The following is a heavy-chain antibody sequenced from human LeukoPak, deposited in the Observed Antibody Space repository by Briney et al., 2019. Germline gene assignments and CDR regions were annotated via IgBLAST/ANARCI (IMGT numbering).Heavy chain of an antibody. Sequence: SETLSLTCAVYGGSFSGYYWSWIRQPPGKGLEWIGEINHSGSTNYNPSLKSRVTISVDTSKNQFSLKLSSVTAADTAVYYCARGLSGSYYAWFDPWGQGTLVTVSS. CDR3: ARGLSGSYYAWFDP. V-gene: IGHV4-34*01. J-gene: IGHJ5*02. CDR1: GGSFSGYY. CDR2: INHSGST. D-gene: IGHD1-26*01.